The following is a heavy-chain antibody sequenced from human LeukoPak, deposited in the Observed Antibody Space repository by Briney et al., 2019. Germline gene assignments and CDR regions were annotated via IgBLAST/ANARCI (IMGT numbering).Heavy chain of an antibody. CDR3: ARHFCTTNNCDFYFDF. J-gene: IGHJ4*02. CDR2: ISSSSSYT. V-gene: IGHV3-21*04. Sequence: PGGSLRLSCAASGFTFSSYSMNWVRQAPGKGLEWISSISSSSSYTNYADSVKGRFTISRDNAKNSLYLQMNSLRAEDTAVYYCARHFCTTNNCDFYFDFWGQGSLVTVSS. CDR1: GFTFSSYS. D-gene: IGHD2/OR15-2a*01.